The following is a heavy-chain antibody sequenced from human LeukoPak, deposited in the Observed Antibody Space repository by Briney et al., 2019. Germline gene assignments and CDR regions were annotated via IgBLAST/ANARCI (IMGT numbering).Heavy chain of an antibody. J-gene: IGHJ6*03. Sequence: GGSLRLSCAASGFTFSSCAMSWVRQAPGKGLEWVSAISGSGGSTYYADSVKGRFTISRDNSKNTLYLQMNSLRAEDTAVYYCATPIVEVPAAPENYIDVWGKGTTVTVSS. CDR1: GFTFSSCA. V-gene: IGHV3-23*01. CDR3: ATPIVEVPAAPENYIDV. D-gene: IGHD2-2*01. CDR2: ISGSGGST.